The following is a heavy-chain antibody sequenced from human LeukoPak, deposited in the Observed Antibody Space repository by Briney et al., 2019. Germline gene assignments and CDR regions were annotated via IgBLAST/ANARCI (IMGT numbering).Heavy chain of an antibody. CDR2: ITPYNGNT. D-gene: IGHD3-16*01. V-gene: IGHV1-18*04. Sequence: ASVKVSCKASGYTFTSYGISWVRQAPGQGLEWMGWITPYNGNTNYAQKLQGRATMTTDTSTTTAYMEVRSLRSDDTAVYYCARDSRNHYVDYWGQGTLVTVSS. CDR1: GYTFTSYG. CDR3: ARDSRNHYVDY. J-gene: IGHJ4*02.